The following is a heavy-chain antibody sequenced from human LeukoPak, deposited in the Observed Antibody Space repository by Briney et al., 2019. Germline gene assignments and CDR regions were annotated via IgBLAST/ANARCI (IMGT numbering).Heavy chain of an antibody. CDR2: IHSSGST. D-gene: IGHD3-10*01. Sequence: SETLSLTCTVSGGSISGSISGTYWSWVRQPAGKGLEWIGRIHSSGSTKYNPSLKSRVTMSVDTSKNQLFLRLTSATAADTALYYCARGSQNYYNPFDNWGQGTLVTVSS. V-gene: IGHV4-4*07. CDR3: ARGSQNYYNPFDN. CDR1: GGSISGSISGTY. J-gene: IGHJ4*02.